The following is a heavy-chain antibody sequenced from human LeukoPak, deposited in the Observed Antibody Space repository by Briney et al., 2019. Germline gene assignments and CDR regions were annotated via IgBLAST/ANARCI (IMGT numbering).Heavy chain of an antibody. D-gene: IGHD5-18*01. V-gene: IGHV4-59*08. CDR1: GGFFSNYY. J-gene: IGHJ4*02. CDR2: IYYSGST. Sequence: SETLSLTCAVNGGFFSNYYWSWIRQPPGKGLEWIGYIYYSGSTNYNPSLKSRVTISTDTFKNQFSLKLSSVTAADTAVYYCARNGYSYGPSFDYWGQGTLVTVSS. CDR3: ARNGYSYGPSFDY.